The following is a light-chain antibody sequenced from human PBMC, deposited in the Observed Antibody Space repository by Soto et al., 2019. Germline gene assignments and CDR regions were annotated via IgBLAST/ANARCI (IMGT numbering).Light chain of an antibody. CDR2: EVS. CDR1: SSDIGRYNY. CDR3: TSYTTTSAVI. Sequence: QSVLSQPASVSGSPGQSITISCTGTSSDIGRYNYVSWYQQHPGMAPQLLIYEVSDRPSGVSNRLSGSKSGNTASLTISGLQAEDEADYFCTSYTTTSAVIFGGGTKLTVL. J-gene: IGLJ2*01. V-gene: IGLV2-14*01.